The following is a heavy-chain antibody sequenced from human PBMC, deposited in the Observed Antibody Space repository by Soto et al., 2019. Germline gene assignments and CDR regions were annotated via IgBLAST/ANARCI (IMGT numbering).Heavy chain of an antibody. D-gene: IGHD3-10*01. J-gene: IGHJ4*02. CDR2: FDPEDGET. CDR3: ATVRDYYGSGSYPWYFDY. V-gene: IGHV1-24*01. CDR1: GYTLTELS. Sequence: ASVKVSCKVSGYTLTELSMHWVQQAPGKGLEWMGGFDPEDGETIYAQKFQGRVTMTEDTSTDTAYMELSSLRSEDTAVYYCATVRDYYGSGSYPWYFDYWGQGTLVTVSS.